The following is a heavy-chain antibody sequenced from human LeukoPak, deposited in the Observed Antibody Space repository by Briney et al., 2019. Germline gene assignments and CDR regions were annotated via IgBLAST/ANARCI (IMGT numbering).Heavy chain of an antibody. CDR2: ISSSSSTI. V-gene: IGHV3-48*01. Sequence: GGSLRLSCAASGFTFSSYSMNWVRQAPGKGLEWVSYISSSSSTIKYADSVKGRFTNSRDNSKNTLYLQMNSLRAEDTAVYYCAKYRYSSSAIDYWGQGTLVTVSS. CDR1: GFTFSSYS. J-gene: IGHJ4*02. CDR3: AKYRYSSSAIDY. D-gene: IGHD6-6*01.